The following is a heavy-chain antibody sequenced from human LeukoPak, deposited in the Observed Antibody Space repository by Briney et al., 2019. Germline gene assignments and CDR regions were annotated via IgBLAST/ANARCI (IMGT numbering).Heavy chain of an antibody. CDR2: MYYRGTT. CDR1: GGSNSSSSYH. CDR3: AREYSRSVVAGSRPDL. D-gene: IGHD2-21*01. Sequence: SETLSLTCSVSGGSNSSSSYHWGWIRQSPGKGLEWIGSMYYRGTTYENSSLKSRLTLSIDTSNNHFSLKLTSVTAADTAVYFCAREYSRSVVAGSRPDLWGQGLLVTVSS. J-gene: IGHJ4*02. V-gene: IGHV4-39*02.